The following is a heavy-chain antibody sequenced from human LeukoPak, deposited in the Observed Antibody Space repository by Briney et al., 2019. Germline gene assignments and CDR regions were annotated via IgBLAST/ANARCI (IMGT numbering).Heavy chain of an antibody. CDR1: GGSFSGYY. Sequence: SETLSVTCAVYGGSFSGYYWSWIRQSPGKGLEWIGEINHSGSTNYNPSLKSLVTISVDTSKNQFSLKLSSVTAANTAVYYCARADDYVWGSYRYRALEFWGQGTLVTVSS. D-gene: IGHD3-16*02. CDR2: INHSGST. V-gene: IGHV4-34*01. J-gene: IGHJ4*02. CDR3: ARADDYVWGSYRYRALEF.